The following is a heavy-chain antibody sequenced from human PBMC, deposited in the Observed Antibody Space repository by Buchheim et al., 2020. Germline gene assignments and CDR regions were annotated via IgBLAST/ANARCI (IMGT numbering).Heavy chain of an antibody. J-gene: IGHJ2*01. CDR3: ARGSSSNWYFDL. CDR1: GYTFTTYA. Sequence: QVQLVQSGAEVKKPGASVKVSCKASGYTFTTYAMHWVRQAPGQRLEWMGWINAGNGNTKSSQKFQGRVTITRDTSASTAYMELSSLRSEDTAVYYCARGSSSNWYFDLWGRSTL. CDR2: INAGNGNT. D-gene: IGHD6-13*01. V-gene: IGHV1-3*01.